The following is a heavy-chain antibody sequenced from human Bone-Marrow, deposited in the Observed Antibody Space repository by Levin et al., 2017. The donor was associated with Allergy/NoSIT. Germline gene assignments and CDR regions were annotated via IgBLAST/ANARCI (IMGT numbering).Heavy chain of an antibody. CDR2: INGGNGNT. D-gene: IGHD3-3*01. J-gene: IGHJ5*02. CDR1: GYRFAGHA. Sequence: ASVKVSCKASGYRFAGHAMHWVRQAPGETFEWLGWINGGNGNTKYSQHFQGRITITRDTSANIAYMELSSLRSEDTAVYYCARDDGPLEWFLDPWGQGTLVTVSS. CDR3: ARDDGPLEWFLDP. V-gene: IGHV1-3*01.